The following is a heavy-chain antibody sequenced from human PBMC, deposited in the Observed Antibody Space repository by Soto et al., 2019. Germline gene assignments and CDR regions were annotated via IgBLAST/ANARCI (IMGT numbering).Heavy chain of an antibody. CDR1: GASISTYY. CDR3: ARAGDSSGYYCVFDY. J-gene: IGHJ4*02. Sequence: SETLSLTCTVSGASISTYYWSWIRQTPGKGLELIGYIYSSGTTDYNPSLKSRITISVDATNNQFSLRLTSVTAADTAVYYCARAGDSSGYYCVFDYWGPGTQVTVSS. D-gene: IGHD3-22*01. CDR2: IYSSGTT. V-gene: IGHV4-59*01.